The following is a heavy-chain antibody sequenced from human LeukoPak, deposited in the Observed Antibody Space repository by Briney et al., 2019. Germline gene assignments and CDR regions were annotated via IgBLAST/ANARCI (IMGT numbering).Heavy chain of an antibody. CDR2: ISGSGSSI. J-gene: IGHJ4*02. Sequence: GGSLRLSCAASGFTFSGYAMSWVRQAPGKGLEWVSAISGSGSSIFYADSVKGRFTISRDNSKNTLYVQMNSVGAEDTAVYYCTKDGGTSRYFGHWGQGVLVTVSS. CDR3: TKDGGTSRYFGH. V-gene: IGHV3-23*01. D-gene: IGHD3-16*01. CDR1: GFTFSGYA.